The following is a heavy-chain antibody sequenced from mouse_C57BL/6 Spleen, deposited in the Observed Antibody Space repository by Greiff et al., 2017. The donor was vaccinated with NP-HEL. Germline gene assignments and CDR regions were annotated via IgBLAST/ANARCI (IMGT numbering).Heavy chain of an antibody. J-gene: IGHJ2*01. CDR1: GFTFSDYY. CDR3: ARHERAYGYFDY. CDR2: ISNGGGST. D-gene: IGHD1-1*02. Sequence: EVQGVESGGGLVQPGGSLKLSCAASGFTFSDYYMYWVRQTPEKRLEWVAYISNGGGSTYYPDTVKGRFTISRDNAKNTLYLQRSRLKSEDTAMYYCARHERAYGYFDYWGQGTTLTVSS. V-gene: IGHV5-12*01.